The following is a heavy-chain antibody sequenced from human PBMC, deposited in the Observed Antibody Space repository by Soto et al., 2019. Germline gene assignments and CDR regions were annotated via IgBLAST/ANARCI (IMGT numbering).Heavy chain of an antibody. CDR1: GYTFTSYA. D-gene: IGHD5-12*01. CDR2: INAGNGNT. V-gene: IGHV1-3*01. J-gene: IGHJ6*02. Sequence: ASVKVSCKASGYTFTSYAMHWVRQAPGQRLEWLGWINAGNGNTKYSQKFQGRVTITRDTSASTAYMELSSLRSEDTAVYYCAATGEGIVATSRYYYYGMDVWGQATTVTVSS. CDR3: AATGEGIVATSRYYYYGMDV.